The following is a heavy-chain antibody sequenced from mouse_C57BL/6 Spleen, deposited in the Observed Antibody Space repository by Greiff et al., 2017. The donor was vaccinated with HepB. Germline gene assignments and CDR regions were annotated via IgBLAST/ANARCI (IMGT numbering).Heavy chain of an antibody. CDR1: GYTFTSYW. J-gene: IGHJ2*01. V-gene: IGHV1-64*01. D-gene: IGHD1-1*01. Sequence: VQLQQSGAELVKPGASVKLSCKASGYTFTSYWMHWVKQRPGQGLEWIGMIHPNSGSTNYNEKFKSKATLTVDKSSSTAYMQLSSLTSEDSAVYYCAREGYGSSYEYFDYWGQGTTLTVSS. CDR2: IHPNSGST. CDR3: AREGYGSSYEYFDY.